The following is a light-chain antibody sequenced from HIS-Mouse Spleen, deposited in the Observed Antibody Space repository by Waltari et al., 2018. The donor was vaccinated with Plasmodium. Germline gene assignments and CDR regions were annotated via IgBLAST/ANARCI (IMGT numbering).Light chain of an antibody. CDR2: GAS. J-gene: IGKJ4*01. CDR1: QSDSSSY. V-gene: IGKV3-20*01. Sequence: EIVLTQSPGTLSLSPGERATLSCRASQSDSSSYLAWYQQKPGQAPRLLIYGASSRATGIPDRFSGSGSGTDFTLTISRLEPEDFAVYYCQQYGSSLPSTFGGGTKVEIK. CDR3: QQYGSSLPST.